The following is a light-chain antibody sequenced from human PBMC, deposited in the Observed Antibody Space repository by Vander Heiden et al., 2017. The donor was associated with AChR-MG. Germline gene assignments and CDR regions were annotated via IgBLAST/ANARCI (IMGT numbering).Light chain of an antibody. V-gene: IGKV1-39*01. J-gene: IGKJ1*01. Sequence: DIQMTQSPSSLSASIGDRVTITCRASQSIGSYLNWYQQIPGKAPRLLIYAASSLHSGVPSRFSGGGSGTDFTLTISSLQPEDFATYYCQQSDGTPRTFGQGTKVEIK. CDR2: AAS. CDR1: QSIGSY. CDR3: QQSDGTPRT.